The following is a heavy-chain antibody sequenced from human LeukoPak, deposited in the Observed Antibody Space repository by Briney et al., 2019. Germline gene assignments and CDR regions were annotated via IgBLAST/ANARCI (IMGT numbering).Heavy chain of an antibody. CDR3: ARNRGYYDNSGFRPTYFDS. Sequence: SETLSLTCIVSGGSVSSGSYFWNWIRQPPGEGLEWIGYIYYSGSTNYNPSLTSRVAMSVDTSKNQFSLKLRSVSAADTAVYYCARNRGYYDNSGFRPTYFDSWGQGTLVTVSS. J-gene: IGHJ4*02. CDR2: IYYSGST. CDR1: GGSVSSGSYF. V-gene: IGHV4-61*01. D-gene: IGHD3-22*01.